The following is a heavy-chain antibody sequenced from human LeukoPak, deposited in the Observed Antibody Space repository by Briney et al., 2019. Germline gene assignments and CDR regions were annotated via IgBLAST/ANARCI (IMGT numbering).Heavy chain of an antibody. CDR2: IYYSGST. D-gene: IGHD7-27*01. J-gene: IGHJ6*03. CDR3: ARSNWGSDSYYYYMDV. V-gene: IGHV4-59*11. CDR1: GGSISIHY. Sequence: TSETLSLTCTVSGGSISIHYWSWIRQPPGKGLKWIGYIYYSGSTNYNPSLKNRVTISVDTSKKQFSLKLSSVTAADTAVYYCARSNWGSDSYYYYMDVWGKGTTVTVSS.